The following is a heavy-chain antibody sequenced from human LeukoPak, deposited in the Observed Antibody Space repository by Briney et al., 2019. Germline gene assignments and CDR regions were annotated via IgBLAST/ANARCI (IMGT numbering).Heavy chain of an antibody. Sequence: GGTLRLSCAASGFTFSSYGMNWVRQAPGKGLEWVSAISGSGGSTYYADSVKGRFTISRDNSKNTLYLQMNNLRAEDTAVYYCAKATGYLLWGQGTLVTVSS. J-gene: IGHJ4*02. V-gene: IGHV3-23*01. CDR1: GFTFSSYG. D-gene: IGHD1-14*01. CDR3: AKATGYLL. CDR2: ISGSGGST.